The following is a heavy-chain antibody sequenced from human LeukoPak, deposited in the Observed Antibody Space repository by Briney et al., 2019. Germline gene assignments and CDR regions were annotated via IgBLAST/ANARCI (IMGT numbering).Heavy chain of an antibody. CDR3: AREGIYCSSTSCYSDY. J-gene: IGHJ4*02. Sequence: GGSLKLSCAASGFNFSSYSMNWVRPVPGKGLGWVSSISSSTSYIYYADSVKGRLTISRDNAKNSLYLQMNSLRAEDTAVYYCAREGIYCSSTSCYSDYWGQGTLVSVSS. V-gene: IGHV3-21*01. CDR1: GFNFSSYS. D-gene: IGHD2-2*01. CDR2: ISSSTSYI.